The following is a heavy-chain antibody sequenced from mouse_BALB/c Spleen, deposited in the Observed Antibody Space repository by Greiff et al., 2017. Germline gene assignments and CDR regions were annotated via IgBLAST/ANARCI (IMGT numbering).Heavy chain of an antibody. Sequence: QVQLQQPGAELVKPGASVKLSCKASGYTFTSYWMHWVKQRPGQGLEWIGEINPSNGRTNYNEKFKSKATLTVDKSSSTAYMQLSSLTSEDSAVYYCARDFYFDYWGQGTTRTVSS. CDR3: ARDFYFDY. CDR2: INPSNGRT. V-gene: IGHV1S81*02. CDR1: GYTFTSYW. J-gene: IGHJ2*01.